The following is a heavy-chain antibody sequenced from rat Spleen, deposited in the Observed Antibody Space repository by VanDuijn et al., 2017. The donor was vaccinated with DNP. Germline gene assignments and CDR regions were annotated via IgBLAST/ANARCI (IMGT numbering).Heavy chain of an antibody. CDR2: ISASGGST. V-gene: IGHV5-27*01. D-gene: IGHD1-11*01. CDR1: GFTFSYYG. J-gene: IGHJ2*01. Sequence: EVQLVESGGGPVLPGRSLKLSCVASGFTFSYYGMAWVRQAPKKGLEWVASISASGGSTSYRDSVKGRFTISRNNAKNTLYLQMDSLRSEDTATYYCTTDFERGYWGQGVMVTVSS. CDR3: TTDFERGY.